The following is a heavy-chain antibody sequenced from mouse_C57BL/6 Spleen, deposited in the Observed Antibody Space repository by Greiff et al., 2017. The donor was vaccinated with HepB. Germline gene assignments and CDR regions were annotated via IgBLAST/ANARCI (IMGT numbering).Heavy chain of an antibody. CDR3: ARGGAYYGNLDY. Sequence: VKLQQPGAELVKPGASVKLSCKASGYTFTSYWMHWVKQRPGQGLEWIGMIHPNSGSTNYNEKFKSKATLTVDKSSSTAYMQLSSLTSEDSAVYYCARGGAYYGNLDYWGQGTTLTVSS. CDR1: GYTFTSYW. V-gene: IGHV1-64*01. CDR2: IHPNSGST. D-gene: IGHD2-10*01. J-gene: IGHJ2*01.